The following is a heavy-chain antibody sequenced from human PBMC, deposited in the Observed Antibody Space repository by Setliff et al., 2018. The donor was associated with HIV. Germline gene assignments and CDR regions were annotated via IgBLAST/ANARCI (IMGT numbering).Heavy chain of an antibody. V-gene: IGHV4-34*01. D-gene: IGHD6-19*01. J-gene: IGHJ4*02. CDR2: IYYRGST. Sequence: PSETLSLTCAVYGGSFSGYYWSWIRQPPGKGLEWIGYIYYRGSTHYNPSLKSRVTISVDTSKNQFSLKLSSVTAADTAVYYCARTIQPSSSPFDFWGQGMLVTVSS. CDR3: ARTIQPSSSPFDF. CDR1: GGSFSGYY.